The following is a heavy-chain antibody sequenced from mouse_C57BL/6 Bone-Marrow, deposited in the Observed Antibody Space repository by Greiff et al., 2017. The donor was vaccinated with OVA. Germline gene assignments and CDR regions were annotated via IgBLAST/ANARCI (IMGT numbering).Heavy chain of an antibody. D-gene: IGHD2-3*01. CDR3: ARHMGDGYWFAD. Sequence: EVQRVESGGDLVKPGGSLKLSCAASGFTFSSYGMSWVRQTPDKRLEWVATISSGGSYTYYPDSVKGRFTISRDNAKNTLYLQMSSLKSEDTAMYYGARHMGDGYWFADWGQGTLVTVSA. V-gene: IGHV5-6*01. CDR1: GFTFSSYG. J-gene: IGHJ3*01. CDR2: ISSGGSYT.